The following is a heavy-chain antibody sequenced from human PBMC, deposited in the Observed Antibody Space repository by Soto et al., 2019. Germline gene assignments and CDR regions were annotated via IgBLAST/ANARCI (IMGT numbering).Heavy chain of an antibody. J-gene: IGHJ4*02. CDR1: GFTFSGSA. CDR2: IRSKANSYAT. CDR3: TRQYDYVWGSYEKGFSGLPD. V-gene: IGHV3-73*02. Sequence: EVQLVESGGGLVQPGGSLKLSCAASGFTFSGSAMHWVRQASGKGLEWVGRIRSKANSYATAYAASVKGRFTISRDDSKNTAYLQMNSLKTEDTAVYYCTRQYDYVWGSYEKGFSGLPDWGQGTLVTVSS. D-gene: IGHD3-16*01.